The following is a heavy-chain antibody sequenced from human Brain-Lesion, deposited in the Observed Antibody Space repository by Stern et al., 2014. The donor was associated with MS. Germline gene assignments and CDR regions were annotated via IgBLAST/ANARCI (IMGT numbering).Heavy chain of an antibody. CDR3: ARFPASRPHVFDS. CDR2: SDHSGST. D-gene: IGHD6-13*01. J-gene: IGHJ4*02. V-gene: IGHV4-4*02. CDR1: GGSISSSNW. Sequence: QLVESGPGLVKPSGTLSLTCAVSGGSISSSNWWSWVRQSPGKGLEWIGESDHSGSTIYNPSLKSRVPVSVDKSKNRFSLTLRSVPAADTAVYFCARFPASRPHVFDSWGQGTLVTVSS.